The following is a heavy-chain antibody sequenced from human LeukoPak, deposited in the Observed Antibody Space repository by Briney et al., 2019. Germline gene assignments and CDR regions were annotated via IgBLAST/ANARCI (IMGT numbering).Heavy chain of an antibody. CDR1: GFTFDDYA. CDR3: AKDLVGATGFDY. D-gene: IGHD1-26*01. V-gene: IGHV3-9*01. Sequence: TGGSLRLSCAASGFTFDDYAMHWVRQAPGKGLEWVSGISWNSGSIGYADSVKGRFTISRDNAKNSLYLQMNSLRAEDTALYYCAKDLVGATGFDYWGQGTLVTVSS. J-gene: IGHJ4*02. CDR2: ISWNSGSI.